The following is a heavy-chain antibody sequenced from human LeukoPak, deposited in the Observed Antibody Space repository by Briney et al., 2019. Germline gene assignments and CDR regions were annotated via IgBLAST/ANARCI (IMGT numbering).Heavy chain of an antibody. D-gene: IGHD3-10*01. CDR2: INAGNGNT. CDR3: ARSLWFGERRGYYFDY. J-gene: IGHJ4*02. CDR1: GYTFTSYA. Sequence: ASVKVSCKASGYTFTSYAMHWVRQAPGQRLEWMGWINAGNGNTKYSQKFQGRVTITRDTSASTAYMELSSLRSEDTAVYYCARSLWFGERRGYYFDYWGQGTLVTVSS. V-gene: IGHV1-3*01.